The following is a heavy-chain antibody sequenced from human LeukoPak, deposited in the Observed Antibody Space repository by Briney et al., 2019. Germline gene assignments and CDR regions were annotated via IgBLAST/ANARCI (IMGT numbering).Heavy chain of an antibody. CDR1: AFAFRSYA. CDR2: IGGSGTNT. D-gene: IGHD6-19*01. Sequence: GGSLRLSCAASAFAFRSYAMSLVRQAPGKRLEWVSAIGGSGTNTYYADSVMGRFTISRDNTKNTLYLQMNSLIAEDTAVYYCAKDRLSSGPRGFFDYWGQGTLVTVSS. CDR3: AKDRLSSGPRGFFDY. J-gene: IGHJ4*02. V-gene: IGHV3-23*01.